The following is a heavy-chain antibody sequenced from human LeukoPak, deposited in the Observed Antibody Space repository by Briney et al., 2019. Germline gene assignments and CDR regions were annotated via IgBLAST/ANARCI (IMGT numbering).Heavy chain of an antibody. J-gene: IGHJ3*02. D-gene: IGHD3-22*01. CDR1: GYTFTGYY. V-gene: IGHV1-2*06. Sequence: ASVKVSCKASGYTFTGYYIHWVRQAPGQGLDWMGRINPNNGGANYEQKFQGRVTMTRDMSMSTAYMELSRLRSDDTAVYYCAGEDNSSGYRPFDIWGQGTMVTVPS. CDR3: AGEDNSSGYRPFDI. CDR2: INPNNGGA.